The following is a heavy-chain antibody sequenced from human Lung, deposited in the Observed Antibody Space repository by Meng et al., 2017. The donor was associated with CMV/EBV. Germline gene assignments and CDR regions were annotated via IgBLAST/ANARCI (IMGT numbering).Heavy chain of an antibody. CDR3: ASFPPPGKQWLVTDY. V-gene: IGHV4-4*02. J-gene: IGHJ4*02. Sequence: QVQLQESGPGPGTPSGTLSLTCACTGGSISSSNWWSWVRQPPGKGREGIGEIYHSGSTNYNPSLKSRVTISVDKPKNQFSLKLSSVTAADTAVYYCASFPPPGKQWLVTDYWGQGTLVTVSS. CDR1: GGSISSSNW. D-gene: IGHD6-19*01. CDR2: IYHSGST.